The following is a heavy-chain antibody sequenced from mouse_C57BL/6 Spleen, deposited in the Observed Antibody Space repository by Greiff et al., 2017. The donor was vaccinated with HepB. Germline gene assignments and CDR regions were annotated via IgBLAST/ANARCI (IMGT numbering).Heavy chain of an antibody. CDR2: IYPGDGDT. V-gene: IGHV1-82*01. CDR3: ARLGYYEAMDY. Sequence: VQLVESGPELVKPGASVKISCKASGYAFSSSWMNWVKQRPGKGLEWIGRIYPGDGDTNYNGKFKGKATLTADKSSSTAYMQLSSLTSEDSAVYFCARLGYYEAMDYWGQGTSVTVSS. J-gene: IGHJ4*01. D-gene: IGHD2-3*01. CDR1: GYAFSSSW.